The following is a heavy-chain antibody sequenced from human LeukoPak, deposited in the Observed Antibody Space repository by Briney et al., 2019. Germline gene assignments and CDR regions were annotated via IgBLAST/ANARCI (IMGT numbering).Heavy chain of an antibody. Sequence: GGSLRLSCAASGFTFDDYGMSWVRQAPGKGLEWVSGIIWSGGSTGYADSVKGRFTISRDNAKNSLYLQMNSLRAEDTALYYCARTVVAATYCYMDVWGKGTTVTVSS. V-gene: IGHV3-20*04. CDR3: ARTVVAATYCYMDV. CDR2: IIWSGGST. D-gene: IGHD2-15*01. CDR1: GFTFDDYG. J-gene: IGHJ6*03.